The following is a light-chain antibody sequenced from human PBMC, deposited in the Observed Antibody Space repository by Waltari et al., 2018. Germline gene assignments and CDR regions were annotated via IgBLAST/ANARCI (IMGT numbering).Light chain of an antibody. V-gene: IGLV2-14*03. Sequence: QSALTQPASVSGSPGQSITISCTGTSSDVGAFNYLSWYQQHPGKAPKLMIFDVSNRPSGVSNRFSGSKSGNTASLTISGLQAEDEADYYCSSYISSSTLELFGGGTSLTVL. CDR1: SSDVGAFNY. J-gene: IGLJ2*01. CDR2: DVS. CDR3: SSYISSSTLEL.